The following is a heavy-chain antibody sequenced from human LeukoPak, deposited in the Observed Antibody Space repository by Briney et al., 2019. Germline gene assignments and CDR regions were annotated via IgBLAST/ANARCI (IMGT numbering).Heavy chain of an antibody. D-gene: IGHD3-16*01. J-gene: IGHJ1*01. Sequence: GASVKVSCKASGYTFTGYYMHWVRQAPGQGLEWMGFIDPNNGCTNYAQKFQGRLTLTRDTSISTAYMELSSRRSDATAVFHCATAEGGWGQGTLVTVSS. CDR2: IDPNNGCT. CDR1: GYTFTGYY. CDR3: ATAEGG. V-gene: IGHV1-2*02.